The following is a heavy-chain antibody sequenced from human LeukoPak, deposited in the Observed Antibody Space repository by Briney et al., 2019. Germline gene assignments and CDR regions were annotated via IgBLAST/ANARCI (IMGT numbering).Heavy chain of an antibody. J-gene: IGHJ6*03. CDR2: INHSGSS. D-gene: IGHD3-9*01. V-gene: IGHV4-34*01. Sequence: PSETLSLTCAVYGGSFSGYYWSWIRQPPGKGLEWIGEINHSGSSNYNPSLKSRVTISVDTSKNQFSLKLSSVTAADTAVYYCARLSITIFYPHYMDAWGKGTTVTVSS. CDR1: GGSFSGYY. CDR3: ARLSITIFYPHYMDA.